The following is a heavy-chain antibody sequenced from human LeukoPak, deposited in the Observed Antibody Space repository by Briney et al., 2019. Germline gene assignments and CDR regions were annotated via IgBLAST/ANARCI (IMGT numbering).Heavy chain of an antibody. D-gene: IGHD5-12*01. Sequence: PSETLSLTCTVSSGSISTSNYYWGWVCQPPGKALEWIGDIFYSGSTYYNPSLKSRVTISADTSKNQFSLRLNSVTAADTAVYYCASHSGGYAYWGQGTLVTVSS. CDR2: IFYSGST. V-gene: IGHV4-39*07. CDR3: ASHSGGYAY. CDR1: SGSISTSNYY. J-gene: IGHJ4*02.